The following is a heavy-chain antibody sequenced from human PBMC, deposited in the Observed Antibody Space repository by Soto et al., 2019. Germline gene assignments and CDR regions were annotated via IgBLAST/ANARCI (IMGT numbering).Heavy chain of an antibody. Sequence: PGGSLRLSCAASGFTFSSYGMHWVRQAPGKGLEWVSAISGSGGSTYYADSVKGRFTISRDNSKNTLYLQMNSLRAEDTAVYYCAKDGPGPTSPFDYWGQGTLVTVSS. D-gene: IGHD4-17*01. J-gene: IGHJ4*02. CDR3: AKDGPGPTSPFDY. V-gene: IGHV3-23*01. CDR2: ISGSGGST. CDR1: GFTFSSYG.